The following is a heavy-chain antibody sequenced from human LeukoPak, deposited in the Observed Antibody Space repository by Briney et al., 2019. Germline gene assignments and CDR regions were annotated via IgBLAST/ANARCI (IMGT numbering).Heavy chain of an antibody. Sequence: SETLSLTCTVSGGSISSSSYYWGWIRQPPGKGPEWIGSIYYSGSTYYNPSLKSRVTISVDTSKNQFSLKLSSVTAADTAVYYCAKSGYCGGDCYYAFDIWGQGTMVTVSS. V-gene: IGHV4-39*01. J-gene: IGHJ3*02. CDR2: IYYSGST. CDR1: GGSISSSSYY. CDR3: AKSGYCGGDCYYAFDI. D-gene: IGHD2-21*02.